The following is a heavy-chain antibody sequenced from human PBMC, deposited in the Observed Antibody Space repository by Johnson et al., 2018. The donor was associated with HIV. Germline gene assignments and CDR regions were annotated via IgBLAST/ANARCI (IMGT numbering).Heavy chain of an antibody. Sequence: QVQLVESGGGVVQPGGSLRLSCAASGFTFSSYGMHWVRQAPGKGLEWVAFIRYDGSNKYYADSVKGRFTISRDNSKNTLYLQMNSLRAEDTAVYYCARGGDFSSGLDGGAFDIWGQGTMVSVSS. J-gene: IGHJ3*02. CDR2: IRYDGSNK. CDR3: ARGGDFSSGLDGGAFDI. V-gene: IGHV3-30*02. CDR1: GFTFSSYG. D-gene: IGHD6-19*01.